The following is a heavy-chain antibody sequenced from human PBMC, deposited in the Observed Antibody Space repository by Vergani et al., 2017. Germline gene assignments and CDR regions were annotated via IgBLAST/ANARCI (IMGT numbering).Heavy chain of an antibody. J-gene: IGHJ5*02. D-gene: IGHD4-17*01. Sequence: QVQLQESGPGLVKPSETLSLTCTVSGGSISSYYWSWIRQPPGKGLEWIGYIYYSGSTNYNPSLKSRVTISVDTSKNQFSLKLSSVTAADTAVYYCARVQDYGDHTDXFDPWGQGTLVTVSS. CDR1: GGSISSYY. V-gene: IGHV4-59*01. CDR3: ARVQDYGDHTDXFDP. CDR2: IYYSGST.